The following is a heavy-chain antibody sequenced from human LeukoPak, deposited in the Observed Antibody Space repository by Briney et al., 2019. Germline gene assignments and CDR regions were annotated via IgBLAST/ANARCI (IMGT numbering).Heavy chain of an antibody. D-gene: IGHD4-11*01. CDR1: GFTFSSYA. V-gene: IGHV3-23*01. CDR3: AKDLTRPDDYSNYFYYYYYMDV. J-gene: IGHJ6*03. CDR2: ISGSGGST. Sequence: PGGSLRLSCAAPGFTFSSYAMSWVRQAPGKGLEWVSAISGSGGSTYYADSVKGRFTISRDNSKNTLYLQMNSLRAEDTAVYYCAKDLTRPDDYSNYFYYYYYMDVWGKGTTVTVSS.